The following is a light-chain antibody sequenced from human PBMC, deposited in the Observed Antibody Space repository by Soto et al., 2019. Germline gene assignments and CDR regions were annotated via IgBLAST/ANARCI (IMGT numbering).Light chain of an antibody. Sequence: EIALTQSPGTLSLSPGDKSTLPCRASQSIRDNYLAWYQQKPGQAPGLLIYRASNRATGIPDRFSGSGSGTDFTLTISRLEPEDFVVYYCQQYGGSPATFGQGTRLEIK. J-gene: IGKJ5*01. V-gene: IGKV3-20*01. CDR2: RAS. CDR3: QQYGGSPAT. CDR1: QSIRDNY.